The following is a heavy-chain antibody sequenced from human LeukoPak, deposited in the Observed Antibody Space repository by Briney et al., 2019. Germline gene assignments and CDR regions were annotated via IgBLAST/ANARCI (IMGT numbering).Heavy chain of an antibody. CDR3: SKAAGDY. V-gene: IGHV3-30-3*01. CDR2: ISYDGSNK. CDR1: GFTFSSYA. J-gene: IGHJ4*02. Sequence: GGSLRLSCAASGFTFSSYAMHWVRQAPGKGLEWVAVISYDGSNKYYADSVKGRFTISRDNSKNMLYLQMNSLRAEDTAVYYCSKAAGDYWGQGTLVTVSS. D-gene: IGHD6-13*01.